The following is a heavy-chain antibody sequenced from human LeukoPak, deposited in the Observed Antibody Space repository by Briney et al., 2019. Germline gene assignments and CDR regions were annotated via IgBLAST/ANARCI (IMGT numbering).Heavy chain of an antibody. V-gene: IGHV1-69-2*01. D-gene: IGHD4-17*01. CDR3: TTGRMTTVTRVGDY. CDR1: GYSFTDYF. Sequence: ASVKISCKVSGYSFTDYFIHWVQQAPGKGPEWMGLVDPEDGETLYASRFQGRVTMTADTSTDTTYLELRSLRYDDTAMYYCTTGRMTTVTRVGDYWGQGTLVSVSS. J-gene: IGHJ4*02. CDR2: VDPEDGET.